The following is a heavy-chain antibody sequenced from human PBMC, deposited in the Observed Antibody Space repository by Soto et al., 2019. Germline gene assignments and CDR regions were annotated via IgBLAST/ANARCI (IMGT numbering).Heavy chain of an antibody. CDR2: ISGSGGST. Sequence: PGGSLRLSCAASGFTFNNYAMSWVRQAPGKGLEWVSAISGSGGSTYYADSVKGRLTISRDNSKNTLYLQMNNLRAEDTAVYYCAKGLSRSSYGIDSWGQGTLVTVSS. D-gene: IGHD5-18*01. J-gene: IGHJ4*02. CDR1: GFTFNNYA. CDR3: AKGLSRSSYGIDS. V-gene: IGHV3-23*01.